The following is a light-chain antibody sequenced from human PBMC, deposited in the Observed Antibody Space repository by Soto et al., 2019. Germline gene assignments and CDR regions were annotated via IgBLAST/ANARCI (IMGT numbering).Light chain of an antibody. V-gene: IGKV3-15*01. CDR2: GAS. J-gene: IGKJ1*01. CDR3: LQHYSWPWT. CDR1: QSVSSN. Sequence: EIVMTQSPATLSVSPGERVTFSCRASQSVSSNLAWYQQKPGQAPRLLIYGASTRATGIPARFSGSGSETEFTLTISGLQSEDSGVYYCLQHYSWPWTFGQGTKVDIK.